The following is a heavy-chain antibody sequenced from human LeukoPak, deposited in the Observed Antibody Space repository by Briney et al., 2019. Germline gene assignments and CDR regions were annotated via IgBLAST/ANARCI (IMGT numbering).Heavy chain of an antibody. CDR2: IYYSGST. CDR3: AREAPRGVVVN. V-gene: IGHV4-38-2*01. D-gene: IGHD3-22*01. J-gene: IGHJ4*02. Sequence: SETLSLTCAVSGYSISSGYYWGWIRQPPGKGLAWIGSIYYSGSTYYNPSLKSRVTISVDTSKNQFSLKLSSVTAADTAVYYCAREAPRGVVVNWGQGTLVTVSS. CDR1: GYSISSGYY.